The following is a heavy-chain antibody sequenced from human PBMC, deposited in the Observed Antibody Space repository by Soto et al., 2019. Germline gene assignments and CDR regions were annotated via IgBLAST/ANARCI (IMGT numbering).Heavy chain of an antibody. J-gene: IGHJ4*02. Sequence: GESLKISCKGSGYSFTSYWIGWVRQMPGKGLGWMGIIYPGDSDTRYSPSFQGQVTSPADKSISTAYLQWSSLKASDTAMYYCARLIRGQLGGGYFFDYWGQGTLVTVSS. CDR3: ARLIRGQLGGGYFFDY. D-gene: IGHD6-6*01. CDR2: IYPGDSDT. V-gene: IGHV5-51*01. CDR1: GYSFTSYW.